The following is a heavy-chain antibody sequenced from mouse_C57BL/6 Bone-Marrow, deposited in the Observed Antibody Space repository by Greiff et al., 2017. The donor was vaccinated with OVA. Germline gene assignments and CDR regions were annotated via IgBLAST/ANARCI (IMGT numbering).Heavy chain of an antibody. D-gene: IGHD2-5*01. V-gene: IGHV1-55*01. CDR2: IYPGSGST. CDR1: GYTFTSYW. Sequence: QVQLKQPGAELVKPGASVKMSCKASGYTFTSYWITWVKQRPGQGLEWIGDIYPGSGSTNYNEKFKSKATLTVDTSSSTAYMQLSSLTSEDSAVYYCARDHYSNYEGYYAMDYWGQGTSVTVSS. J-gene: IGHJ4*01. CDR3: ARDHYSNYEGYYAMDY.